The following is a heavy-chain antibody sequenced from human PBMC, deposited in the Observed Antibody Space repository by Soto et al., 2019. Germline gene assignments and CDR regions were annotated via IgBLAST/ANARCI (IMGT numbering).Heavy chain of an antibody. D-gene: IGHD2-8*01. Sequence: GGSLRLSCAASGFTFSGSAMHWVRQASGKGLEWVGRISSKATSYATAYAASVDGRSTISRDDSKNMALLQMNSLKTEDTAVYCSTRRAPPNGTMYAFDIWGQGTMVTVSS. J-gene: IGHJ3*02. CDR3: TRRAPPNGTMYAFDI. CDR1: GFTFSGSA. V-gene: IGHV3-73*01. CDR2: ISSKATSYAT.